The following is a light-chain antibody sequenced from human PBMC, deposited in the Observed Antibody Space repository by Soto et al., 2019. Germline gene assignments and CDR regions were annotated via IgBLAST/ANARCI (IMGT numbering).Light chain of an antibody. J-gene: IGKJ3*01. CDR1: HDITSY. CDR2: DAS. Sequence: DIQMPQSPSSLSASVGDRVTITCQASHDITSYLNWYQHKPGKAPKLLIYDASILEAGVPSRFTGSGSGTDFAFTISSLQPEDVATYYCQKCDYLPIFGPGTTVDFK. CDR3: QKCDYLPI. V-gene: IGKV1-33*01.